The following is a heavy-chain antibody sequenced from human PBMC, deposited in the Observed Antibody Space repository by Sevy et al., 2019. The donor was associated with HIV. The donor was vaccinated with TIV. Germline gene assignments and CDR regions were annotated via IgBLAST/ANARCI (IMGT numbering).Heavy chain of an antibody. D-gene: IGHD3-10*01. V-gene: IGHV3-23*01. Sequence: GGSLRLSCAASGFTFSSYAMSWVRQAPGKGLEWVSAISGSGGSTYYADSVKGRFTISRDNSKNTLYLQMNSLRAEDMAVYYCAKSARITMVRGVINWFDPWGQGTLVTVSS. CDR1: GFTFSSYA. CDR3: AKSARITMVRGVINWFDP. J-gene: IGHJ5*02. CDR2: ISGSGGST.